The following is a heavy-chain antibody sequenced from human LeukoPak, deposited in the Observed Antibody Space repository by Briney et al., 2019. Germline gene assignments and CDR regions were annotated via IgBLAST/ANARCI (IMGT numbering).Heavy chain of an antibody. Sequence: GGSLRLSCAASGFTFSSYAMSWVRQAPGKGLEWVAVISYDGSNKYYADSVKGRFTISRDNSKNTLYLQMNSLRAEDTAVYYCARGPVTTVTTYYFDYWGQGTLVTVSS. CDR1: GFTFSSYA. J-gene: IGHJ4*02. V-gene: IGHV3-30*04. D-gene: IGHD4-17*01. CDR3: ARGPVTTVTTYYFDY. CDR2: ISYDGSNK.